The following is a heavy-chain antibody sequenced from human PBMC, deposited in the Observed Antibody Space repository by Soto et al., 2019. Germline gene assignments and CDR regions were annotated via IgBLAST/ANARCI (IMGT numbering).Heavy chain of an antibody. V-gene: IGHV4-30-4*01. CDR1: GGSISSGDYY. D-gene: IGHD6-6*01. CDR2: IYYSGST. Sequence: QVQLQESGPGLVKPSQTLSLTCTVSGGSISSGDYYWSWIRQPPGKGLEWIGYIYYSGSTHYNPSLKSRVTITVDTSKNQFSLKLSSVTAADTAVYYCARERPDGARLDPWGQGTLVTVSS. CDR3: ARERPDGARLDP. J-gene: IGHJ5*02.